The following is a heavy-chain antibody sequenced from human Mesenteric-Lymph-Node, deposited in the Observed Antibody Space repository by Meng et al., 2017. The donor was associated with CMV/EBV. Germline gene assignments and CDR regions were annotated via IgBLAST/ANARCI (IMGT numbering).Heavy chain of an antibody. V-gene: IGHV3-23*01. CDR1: GFTFSDYT. CDR2: IRGNGGSA. Sequence: GGSLRLSCAASGFTFSDYTMTWVRQAPGKGLEWVSRIRGNGGSAAYADSVQDRFTISRDNSQNTLYLQMNSLRVEDTAVYYCVRDNRYYDSSGYYFTNYYYGMDVWGQGTTVTVSS. D-gene: IGHD3-22*01. CDR3: VRDNRYYDSSGYYFTNYYYGMDV. J-gene: IGHJ6*02.